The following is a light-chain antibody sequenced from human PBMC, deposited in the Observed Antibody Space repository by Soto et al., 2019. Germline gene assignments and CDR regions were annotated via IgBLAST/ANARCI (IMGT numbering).Light chain of an antibody. CDR2: ESS. Sequence: ANQLTRIPSCLSGSLGDRVTMTCGASQGISTLLAWYQQKPGKAPKVLIYESSLLQSGVPSRFSGSGSGTDFTLNISSLQPEDFATYYCQHFKSFPITFGQGTRLEIK. J-gene: IGKJ5*01. CDR3: QHFKSFPIT. V-gene: IGKV1-13*02. CDR1: QGISTL.